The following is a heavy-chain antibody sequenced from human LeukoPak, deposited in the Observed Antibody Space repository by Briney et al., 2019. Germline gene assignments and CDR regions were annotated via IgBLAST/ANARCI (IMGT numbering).Heavy chain of an antibody. J-gene: IGHJ6*03. CDR3: AREVTQTYFGELLYSYYYYYMDV. D-gene: IGHD3-10*01. CDR2: ISSSSSYI. V-gene: IGHV3-21*01. Sequence: NTGGSLRLSCAASGFTFSSYSMNWVRQAPGKGLEWVSSISSSSSYIYYADSVKGRFTISRDNAKNSLYLQMNSLRAEDTAVYYCAREVTQTYFGELLYSYYYYYMDVWGKGTTVTISS. CDR1: GFTFSSYS.